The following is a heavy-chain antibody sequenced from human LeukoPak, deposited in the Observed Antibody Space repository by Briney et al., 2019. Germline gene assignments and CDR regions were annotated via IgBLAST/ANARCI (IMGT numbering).Heavy chain of an antibody. J-gene: IGHJ6*03. CDR3: AREGIAVADTYYYYYMDV. V-gene: IGHV4-4*07. CDR2: MYIGGRT. Sequence: SETLSLTCTVSGGSINNYYWNWIRQAAGKGLEWIGRMYIGGRTTYNPSLKSRVTISLETTENQFSLRLRSVTAADTAVYYCAREGIAVADTYYYYYMDVWGKGTWVTVSS. CDR1: GGSINNYY. D-gene: IGHD6-19*01.